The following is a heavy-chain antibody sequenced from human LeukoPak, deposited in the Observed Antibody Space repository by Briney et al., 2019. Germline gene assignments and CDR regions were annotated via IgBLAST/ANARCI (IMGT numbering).Heavy chain of an antibody. V-gene: IGHV3-48*03. J-gene: IGHJ4*02. CDR2: ITTSCTST. D-gene: IGHD1-26*01. CDR1: GFTFSSYE. Sequence: QPGGSLRLSCAPSGFTFSSYEMNWVRQAPGKGLEWISYITTSCTSTYYADSVKGRFTISRDNGKTALSLQMNSLRAEDTAVYHCVVHSATSCYWGQGTLVTVSS. CDR3: VVHSATSCY.